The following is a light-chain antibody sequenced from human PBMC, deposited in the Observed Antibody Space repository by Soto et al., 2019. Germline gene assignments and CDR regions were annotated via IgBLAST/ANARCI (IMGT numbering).Light chain of an antibody. J-gene: IGLJ1*01. CDR3: SSFTTSNTYV. CDR2: DVT. CDR1: SSDVGSNNR. Sequence: QSALTQPPSVSGSPGQSVAISCSGSSSDVGSNNRVSWYQQSPGTAPKLLIYDVTNRPSGVLDRFSGSKSGNTASLTISGLQAEDEADYYCSSFTTSNTYVFGTGTKVTVL. V-gene: IGLV2-18*02.